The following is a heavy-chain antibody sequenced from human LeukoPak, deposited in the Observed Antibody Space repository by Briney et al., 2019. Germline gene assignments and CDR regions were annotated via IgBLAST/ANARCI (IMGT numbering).Heavy chain of an antibody. V-gene: IGHV4-59*01. CDR1: GGSISSYY. CDR2: IYYSGST. D-gene: IGHD6-19*01. J-gene: IGHJ4*02. Sequence: SETLSLTCTVSGGSISSYYWSWIRQPPGKGLERIGYIYYSGSTNYNPSLKSRVTISVDTSKNQFSLKLSSVTAADTAVYYCARGPIAVAGTDFDYWGQGTLVTVSS. CDR3: ARGPIAVAGTDFDY.